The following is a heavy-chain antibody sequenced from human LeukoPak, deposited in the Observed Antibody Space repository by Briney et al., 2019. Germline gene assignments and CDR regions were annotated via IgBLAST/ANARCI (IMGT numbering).Heavy chain of an antibody. V-gene: IGHV3-30*01. J-gene: IGHJ4*02. CDR3: ASGSLIPADY. CDR1: GFTFSSYA. CDR2: ISYDGSNK. Sequence: PGGSLRLSCAASGFTFSSYAMHWVSQAPGKGLEWVAVISYDGSNKYYADSVKGRFTISRDNSKNTLYLQMNSLRAEDTAVYYCASGSLIPADYWGQGTLVTVSS. D-gene: IGHD1-26*01.